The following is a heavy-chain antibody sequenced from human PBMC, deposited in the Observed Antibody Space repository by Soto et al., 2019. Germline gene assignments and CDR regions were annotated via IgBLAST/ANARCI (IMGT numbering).Heavy chain of an antibody. CDR3: AKDRGSSSSCFDC. CDR2: ISGGGYNK. J-gene: IGHJ4*02. CDR1: GFTFSSFG. V-gene: IGHV3-23*01. Sequence: EVRLLESGGGLVQTGGSLRLSCAASGFTFSSFGMNWVRQAPGKGLEWLSVISGGGYNKYYADSVKGRFAISRDNSENVVYLQMNALRADDTAVYYCAKDRGSSSSCFDCWGPGVLVSVSS. D-gene: IGHD2-2*01.